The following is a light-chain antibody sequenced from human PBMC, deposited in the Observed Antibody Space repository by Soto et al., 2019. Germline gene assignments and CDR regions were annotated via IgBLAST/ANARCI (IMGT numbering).Light chain of an antibody. J-gene: IGKJ1*01. V-gene: IGKV1-5*01. CDR2: DAS. CDR1: QSISTS. CDR3: QQYDSYAT. Sequence: VQITQSSSTLSASVGDRVTITCRASQSISTSLAWYQQKPGKAPKLLIHDASSLESGVPSRFSGSGSGTEFTLTISSLQPDDFATYYCQQYDSYATFGQGTKVDSK.